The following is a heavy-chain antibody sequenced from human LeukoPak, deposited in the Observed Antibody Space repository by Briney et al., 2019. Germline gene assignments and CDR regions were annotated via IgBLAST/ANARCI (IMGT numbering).Heavy chain of an antibody. CDR2: ISSSSSYI. J-gene: IGHJ4*02. CDR3: ARWAGTDLAFDY. Sequence: PGGSLRLSCAASGFTFSSYSMNWVRQAPGKGLEWVSSISSSSSYIYYADSVKGRFTISRDNAKNSLYLQMNSLRAEDTAVYYCARWAGTDLAFDYWGQGTLVTVSS. V-gene: IGHV3-21*01. CDR1: GFTFSSYS. D-gene: IGHD6-19*01.